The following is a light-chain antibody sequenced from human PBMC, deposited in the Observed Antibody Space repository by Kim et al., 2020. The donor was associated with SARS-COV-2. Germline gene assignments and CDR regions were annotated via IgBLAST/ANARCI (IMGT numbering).Light chain of an antibody. J-gene: IGLJ1*01. CDR1: SLRSYY. CDR2: GKN. V-gene: IGLV3-19*01. CDR3: NSRDSSGNHV. Sequence: SSELTQDPAVSVALGQTVRITCQGDSLRSYYASWYQQKPGQAPVLVIYGKNNRPSGIPDRFSGSSSGNTSSLTITGAQAEDVADYYCNSRDSSGNHVFGTGTKVTVL.